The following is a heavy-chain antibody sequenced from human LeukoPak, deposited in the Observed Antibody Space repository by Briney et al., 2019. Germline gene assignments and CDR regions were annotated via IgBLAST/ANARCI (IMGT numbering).Heavy chain of an antibody. Sequence: SVKVSCKASGFTFTSSAVQWVRQACGQRLEWIGWIVVGSGNTNYAQKFQERVTITRDMSTSTAYMELSSLRSEDTAVYYCAAADYYDSSGYYYYYGMDVWGRGTTVTVSS. CDR3: AAADYYDSSGYYYYYGMDV. CDR1: GFTFTSSA. D-gene: IGHD3-22*01. J-gene: IGHJ6*02. V-gene: IGHV1-58*01. CDR2: IVVGSGNT.